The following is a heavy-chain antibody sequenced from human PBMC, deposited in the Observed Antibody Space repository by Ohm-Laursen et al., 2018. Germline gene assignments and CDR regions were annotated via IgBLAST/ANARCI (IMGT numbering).Heavy chain of an antibody. J-gene: IGHJ4*02. V-gene: IGHV4-59*07. Sequence: SDTLSLTCTVSGGSFSGYYWSWVRQPPGKGLEWIGYIYNSGSTNYNPSLKSRVTISVDTSKNQFSLKLSSVTAADTAIYYCASGGYTAMFNYWGQGTLVTVSS. CDR1: GGSFSGYY. D-gene: IGHD5-18*01. CDR3: ASGGYTAMFNY. CDR2: IYNSGST.